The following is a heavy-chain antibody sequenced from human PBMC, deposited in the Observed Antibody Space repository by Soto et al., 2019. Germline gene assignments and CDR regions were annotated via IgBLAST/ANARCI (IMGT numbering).Heavy chain of an antibody. J-gene: IGHJ4*02. V-gene: IGHV3-30*04. CDR1: GFAIRSNA. Sequence: QVQLVESGGGVVQPGRSLRLSCEASGFAIRSNAIHWVRQAPGKGLEWVAVISFEGSYKYYADSVKGRFTVSRDNSKNTVSLQMDSLTGEDSALYYCVRAAGIAAAGSSQGVLWGQRTLVTVSS. CDR2: ISFEGSYK. CDR3: VRAAGIAAAGSSQGVL. D-gene: IGHD6-13*01.